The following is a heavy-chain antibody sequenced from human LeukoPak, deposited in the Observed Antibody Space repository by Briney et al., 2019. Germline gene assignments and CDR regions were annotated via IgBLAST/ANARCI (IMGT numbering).Heavy chain of an antibody. CDR1: GFTFRSHS. D-gene: IGHD2-8*01. CDR2: ISSSSSYI. J-gene: IGHJ2*01. CDR3: ARDSVTVLTPDNWYFDL. V-gene: IGHV3-21*01. Sequence: GGSLRLSCVASGFTFRSHSMNWVRQAPGKGLEWVSSISSSSSYIYYGDSVKGRFTISRDNAKKSLHLQMNSLRAEDTAVYYCARDSVTVLTPDNWYFDLWGRGTLVTVSS.